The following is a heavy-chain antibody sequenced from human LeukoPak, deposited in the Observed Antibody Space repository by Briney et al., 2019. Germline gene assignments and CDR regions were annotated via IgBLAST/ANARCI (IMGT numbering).Heavy chain of an antibody. CDR2: ISGSGGST. J-gene: IGHJ4*02. Sequence: PGGSLRLPCAASGFTFSSYAMSWVRQAPGKGLEWVSAISGSGGSTYYADSVKGRFTISRDNSKNTLYLQMNSLRAEDTAVYYCAKDVITFGGSMYYFDYWGQGTLVTVSS. D-gene: IGHD3-16*01. V-gene: IGHV3-23*01. CDR3: AKDVITFGGSMYYFDY. CDR1: GFTFSSYA.